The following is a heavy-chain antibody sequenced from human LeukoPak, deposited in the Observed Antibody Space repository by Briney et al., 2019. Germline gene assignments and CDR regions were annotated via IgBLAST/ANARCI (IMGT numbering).Heavy chain of an antibody. J-gene: IGHJ4*02. V-gene: IGHV3-64D*06. D-gene: IGHD3-10*01. Sequence: GALSLSCSASGFTFSRYAMHWVRQAPGKGLEYVSAISSNGGSTYYADSVKGRFTISRDNSRNTLHLQMSSLRVEDTAVYYCVKDSSSGSYFDYWGQGTLVTVSS. CDR1: GFTFSRYA. CDR2: ISSNGGST. CDR3: VKDSSSGSYFDY.